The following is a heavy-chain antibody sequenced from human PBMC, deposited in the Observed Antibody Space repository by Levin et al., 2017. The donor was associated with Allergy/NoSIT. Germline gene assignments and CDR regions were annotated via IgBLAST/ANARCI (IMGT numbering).Heavy chain of an antibody. D-gene: IGHD6-6*01. J-gene: IGHJ3*01. CDR2: INPSSGDT. V-gene: IGHV1-2*06. CDR3: VGAYSSSVVVLLGDAFDV. Sequence: PGGSLRLSCKASGYTFTVYYIHWVRQAPGHGLEWMGRINPSSGDTDYAQKFQGRVTMTRDTSISTAYMELSRLGSDDTALYYCVGAYSSSVVVLLGDAFDVWGQGTMVTVSS. CDR1: GYTFTVYY.